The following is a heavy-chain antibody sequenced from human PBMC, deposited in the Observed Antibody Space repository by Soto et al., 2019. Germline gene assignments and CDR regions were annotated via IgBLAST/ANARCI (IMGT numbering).Heavy chain of an antibody. CDR1: GYTFTSYG. J-gene: IGHJ4*02. CDR3: AGRTYSSMWNIDY. Sequence: ASVKVSCKASGYTFTSYGISWVRQAPGQGLEWMGWISAYNGNTNYAQKLQGRVTMTTDTSTSTAYVELRSLRSDDTAVYYCAGRTYSSMWNIDYWGQGTLVTVS. CDR2: ISAYNGNT. V-gene: IGHV1-18*01. D-gene: IGHD6-13*01.